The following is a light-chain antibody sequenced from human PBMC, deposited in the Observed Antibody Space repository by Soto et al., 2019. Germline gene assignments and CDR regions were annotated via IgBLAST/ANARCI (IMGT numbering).Light chain of an antibody. J-gene: IGLJ2*01. CDR1: SSNIGSNY. V-gene: IGLV1-51*01. CDR2: DNK. CDR3: GTWDSSLSAVV. Sequence: QSVLTQPPSVSAAPGQKVTISCSGSSSNIGSNYVSWYQQLPGTAPKLLTYDNKKRPSGIPDRFSGSKSGTSATLGITGLQTGDEADYYCGTWDSSLSAVVFGGGTKLTVL.